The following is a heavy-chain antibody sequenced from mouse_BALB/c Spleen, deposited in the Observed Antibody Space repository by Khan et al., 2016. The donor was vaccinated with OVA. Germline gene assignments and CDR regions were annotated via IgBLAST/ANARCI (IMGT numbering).Heavy chain of an antibody. CDR3: ARYYGNYGWYFDV. CDR1: GFSLTSYG. J-gene: IGHJ1*01. D-gene: IGHD2-1*01. Sequence: VELVESGPGLVAPSQSLSITCTVSGFSLTSYGVHWVRQPPGKGLKWLGVIWTGGSTNYNSALMSRLSIRKDNSKSQVFLKMNSLQTDDTAMYYCARYYGNYGWYFDVWGAGTTVTVSS. V-gene: IGHV2-9*02. CDR2: IWTGGST.